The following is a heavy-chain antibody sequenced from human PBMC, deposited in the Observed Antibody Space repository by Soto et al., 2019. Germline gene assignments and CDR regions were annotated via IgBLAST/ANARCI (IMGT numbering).Heavy chain of an antibody. J-gene: IGHJ6*02. Sequence: PSETLSLTCAVSGGSISSGGYSWSWIRQPPGKGLEWIGYIYHSGGTYYNPSLKSRVTISVDRSKNQFSLKLSSVTAADTAVYYCARDRSIYYGSGSYVYGMDVWGQGTTVTVSS. V-gene: IGHV4-30-2*01. CDR2: IYHSGGT. CDR1: GGSISSGGYS. D-gene: IGHD3-10*01. CDR3: ARDRSIYYGSGSYVYGMDV.